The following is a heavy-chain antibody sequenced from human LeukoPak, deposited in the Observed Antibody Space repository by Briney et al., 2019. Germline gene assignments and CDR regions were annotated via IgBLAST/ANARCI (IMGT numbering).Heavy chain of an antibody. CDR2: IYYSGST. CDR1: GGSISSGDYY. Sequence: SETLSLTCTVSGGSISSGDYYWSWIRQPPWKGLEWIGYIYYSGSTYYNPSLKSRVTISVDTSKNQFSLKLSSVTAADTAVYYCARGEMATIGAFDIWGQGTMVTVSS. D-gene: IGHD5-24*01. CDR3: ARGEMATIGAFDI. V-gene: IGHV4-30-4*01. J-gene: IGHJ3*02.